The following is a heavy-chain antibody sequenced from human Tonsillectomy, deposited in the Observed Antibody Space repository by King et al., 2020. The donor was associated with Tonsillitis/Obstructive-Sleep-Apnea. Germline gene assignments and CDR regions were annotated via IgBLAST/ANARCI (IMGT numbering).Heavy chain of an antibody. J-gene: IGHJ4*02. CDR1: GYSFINYW. CDR3: ASGPGSSWFEY. D-gene: IGHD6-13*01. CDR2: ISPGDSDT. Sequence: QLVQSGAEVKKPGESLKISCKGSGYSFINYWIGWVRQMPGRGLEWMGIISPGDSDTRYSPSSQXQVTTSADKSISTAYLQWSSLKPSDTAIYSCASGPGSSWFEYWGQXXLVTVSS. V-gene: IGHV5-51*01.